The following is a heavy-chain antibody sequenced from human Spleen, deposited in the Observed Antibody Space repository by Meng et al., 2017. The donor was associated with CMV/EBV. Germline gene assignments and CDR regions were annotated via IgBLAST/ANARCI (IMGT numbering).Heavy chain of an antibody. CDR3: ARVTTIFGVVLGLDY. CDR2: ISTSSSYI. J-gene: IGHJ4*02. D-gene: IGHD3-3*01. V-gene: IGHV3-21*01. Sequence: GESLKISCAASGFIFSNYNMNWVRQAPGKGLEWVSYISTSSSYIYYADSVKGRFTISRDNAKSSLYLQMNSLRAEDTAVYYCARVTTIFGVVLGLDYWGQGTLVTVSS. CDR1: GFIFSNYN.